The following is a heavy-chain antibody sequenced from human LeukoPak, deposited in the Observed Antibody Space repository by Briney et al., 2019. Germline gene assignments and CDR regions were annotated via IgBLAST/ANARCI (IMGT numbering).Heavy chain of an antibody. J-gene: IGHJ5*02. CDR3: ARGGDYSGWFDP. V-gene: IGHV3-7*01. CDR2: INEGGNVK. CDR1: GFTFSAYW. Sequence: GESLRLSCAASGFTFSAYWMTWVRQAPGKGLEWVANINEGGNVKFYVDSVKGRFTISRDNTKISLYLQMYSLRAEDTAVYYCARGGDYSGWFDPWGRGTLVTVSS. D-gene: IGHD1-26*01.